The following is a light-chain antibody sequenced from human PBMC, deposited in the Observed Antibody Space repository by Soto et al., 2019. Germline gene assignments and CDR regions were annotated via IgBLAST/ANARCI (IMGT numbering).Light chain of an antibody. CDR2: EVS. CDR1: SSDVGGYDY. V-gene: IGLV2-14*01. Sequence: QSALTQPASVSGSPGQSITISCTGTSSDVGGYDYVSWYQQHPGKAPKRMIYEVSNRPSGVSNRFSGSKSGNTASLTISGLQAEDEADYYCSSFRSRSTPYVFGTGTKLTVL. J-gene: IGLJ1*01. CDR3: SSFRSRSTPYV.